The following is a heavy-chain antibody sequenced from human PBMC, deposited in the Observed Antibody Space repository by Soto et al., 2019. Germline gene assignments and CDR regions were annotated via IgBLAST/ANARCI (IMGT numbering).Heavy chain of an antibody. J-gene: IGHJ6*02. Sequence: PGGSLRLSCAASGFTFDDYAMHWVRQAPGKGLEWVSGISWNSGSIGYADSVKGRFTISRDNAKNSLYLQMNSLRAEDTALYYCAKDGYRDYGGYYYYGMDVWGQGTTVTVS. D-gene: IGHD4-17*01. V-gene: IGHV3-9*01. CDR3: AKDGYRDYGGYYYYGMDV. CDR2: ISWNSGSI. CDR1: GFTFDDYA.